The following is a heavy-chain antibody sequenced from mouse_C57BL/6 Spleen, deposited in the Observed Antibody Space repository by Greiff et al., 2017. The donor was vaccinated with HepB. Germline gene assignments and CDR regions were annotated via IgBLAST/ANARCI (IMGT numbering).Heavy chain of an antibody. CDR2: IYPGSGNT. CDR1: GYTFTDYY. Sequence: VQLQQSGAELVRPGASVKLSCKASGYTFTDYYINWVKQRPGQGLEWIARIYPGSGNTYYNEKFKGKATLTAEKSSSTAYMQLSSLTSEDSAVYFCAIYSNYPYWGQGTTLTVSS. V-gene: IGHV1-76*01. D-gene: IGHD2-5*01. J-gene: IGHJ2*01. CDR3: AIYSNYPY.